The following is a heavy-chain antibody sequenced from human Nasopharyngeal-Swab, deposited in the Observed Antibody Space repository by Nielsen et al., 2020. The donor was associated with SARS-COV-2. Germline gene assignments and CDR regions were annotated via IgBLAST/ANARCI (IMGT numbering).Heavy chain of an antibody. V-gene: IGHV3-74*03. CDR2: VNGDGTLI. Sequence: GESLKISCVASGFTFITSWMHWVRQTPGEGLVWVARVNGDGTLITYADSVKGRFTVSRDNAKNTLYLQMNNLRAEDAAIYYCVKGSDYWGQGTLVTVSS. J-gene: IGHJ4*02. CDR3: VKGSDY. CDR1: GFTFITSW.